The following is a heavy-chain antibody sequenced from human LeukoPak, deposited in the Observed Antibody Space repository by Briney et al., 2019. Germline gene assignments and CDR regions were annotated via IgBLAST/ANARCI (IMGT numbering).Heavy chain of an antibody. J-gene: IGHJ4*02. Sequence: GGSLRLSCSASGFIFSNYVMSWVRQSPGKGLEWVSTLSSSGGSTYHADSVKGRSTISRDNSKNTLYLQMNSLRAEDTAVYYCATDLVVVLPATYDNWGQGALVTVSS. CDR3: ATDLVVVLPATYDN. D-gene: IGHD2-2*01. CDR1: GFIFSNYV. CDR2: LSSSGGST. V-gene: IGHV3-23*01.